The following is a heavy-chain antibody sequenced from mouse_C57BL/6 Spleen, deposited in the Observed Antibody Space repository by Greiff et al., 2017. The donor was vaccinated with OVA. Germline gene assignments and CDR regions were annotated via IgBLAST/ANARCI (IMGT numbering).Heavy chain of an antibody. CDR3: ARRGNPFDY. CDR2: ISSGSSTI. J-gene: IGHJ2*01. Sequence: EVNLVESGGGLVKPGGSLKLSCAASGFTFSDYGMHWVRQAPEKGLEWVAYISSGSSTIYYADTVKGRFTISRDKAKNTLFLQMTSLRSEDTAMDYCARRGNPFDYWGQGTTLTVSS. D-gene: IGHD2-1*01. CDR1: GFTFSDYG. V-gene: IGHV5-17*01.